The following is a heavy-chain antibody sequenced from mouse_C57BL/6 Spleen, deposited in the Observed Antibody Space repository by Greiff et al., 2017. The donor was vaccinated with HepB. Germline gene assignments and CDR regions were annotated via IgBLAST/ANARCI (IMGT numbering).Heavy chain of an antibody. CDR2: IWSDGST. Sequence: VKLMESGPGLVAPSQSLSITCTVSGFSLTSYGVHWVRQPPGKGLEWLVVIWSDGSTTYNSALKSRLSISKDNSKSQVFLKMNSLQTDDTAMYYCARHEDWGWYFDVWGTGTTVTVSS. D-gene: IGHD4-1*01. V-gene: IGHV2-6-1*01. J-gene: IGHJ1*03. CDR3: ARHEDWGWYFDV. CDR1: GFSLTSYG.